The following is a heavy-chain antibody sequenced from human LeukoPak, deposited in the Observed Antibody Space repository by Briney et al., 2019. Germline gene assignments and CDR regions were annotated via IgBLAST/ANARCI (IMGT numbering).Heavy chain of an antibody. J-gene: IGHJ2*01. Sequence: SETLSLTCTVSGGSISSYYWSWIRQPPGTGLERIGYIYYSGSTNYNPSLKSRVTISVDTSKNQFSLKLSSVTAADTAVYYCASELEPYRYFDLWGRGTLVTVSS. D-gene: IGHD1-1*01. V-gene: IGHV4-59*08. CDR1: GGSISSYY. CDR3: ASELEPYRYFDL. CDR2: IYYSGST.